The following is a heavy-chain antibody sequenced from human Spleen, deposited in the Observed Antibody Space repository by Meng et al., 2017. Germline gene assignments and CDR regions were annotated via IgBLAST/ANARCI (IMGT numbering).Heavy chain of an antibody. CDR3: AKGTHGMSFNELDY. Sequence: GESLKISCAASGFTFSNYGIHWVRQAPGKGLEWVAVIWYDGSNTYYADSVKGRFTISRDNSENTLSLQMNSLRAEDTAVYHCAKGTHGMSFNELDYWGQGTLVTVSS. J-gene: IGHJ4*02. D-gene: IGHD1-1*01. V-gene: IGHV3-33*06. CDR2: IWYDGSNT. CDR1: GFTFSNYG.